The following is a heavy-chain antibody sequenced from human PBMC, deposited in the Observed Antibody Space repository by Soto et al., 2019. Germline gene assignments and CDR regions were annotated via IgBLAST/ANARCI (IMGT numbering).Heavy chain of an antibody. Sequence: GGSLRLSCAASGFTFSSYWMHWVRQAPGKGLVWVSRINSDGSSTSYADSVKGRFTISRDNAKNTLYLQMNSLRAEDTVVYYCARGYSSSADFDYWGQGTLVTVSS. J-gene: IGHJ4*02. D-gene: IGHD6-6*01. CDR2: INSDGSST. V-gene: IGHV3-74*01. CDR1: GFTFSSYW. CDR3: ARGYSSSADFDY.